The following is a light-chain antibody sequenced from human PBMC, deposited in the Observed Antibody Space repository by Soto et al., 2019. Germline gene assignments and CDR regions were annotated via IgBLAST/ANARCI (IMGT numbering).Light chain of an antibody. CDR3: GTWYSSLSAGV. CDR1: SSNIGNNY. Sequence: QSVLTQPPSVSAAPGQKVIISCSGSSSNIGNNYVSWYQQLPGTAPKLLIYDNNKRPSGIPDRFSGSKSGTSATLGITGLQTGDEADYYCGTWYSSLSAGVFGGGTKLTVL. J-gene: IGLJ2*01. CDR2: DNN. V-gene: IGLV1-51*01.